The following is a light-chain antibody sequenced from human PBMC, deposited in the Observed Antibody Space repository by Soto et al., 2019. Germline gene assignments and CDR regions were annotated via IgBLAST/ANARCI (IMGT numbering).Light chain of an antibody. J-gene: IGLJ2*01. CDR2: DVS. CDR1: SSDVGGYNY. V-gene: IGLV2-14*01. CDR3: SSYTSSSTVV. Sequence: QSVLTQPDSVSGSPGQSITISCTGTSSDVGGYNYVSWYQQHPGKAPKLMIYDVSNRPSGVSNRFSGSKSGNTASLTISGLHAEDEADYYCSSYTSSSTVVFGGGTKLTVL.